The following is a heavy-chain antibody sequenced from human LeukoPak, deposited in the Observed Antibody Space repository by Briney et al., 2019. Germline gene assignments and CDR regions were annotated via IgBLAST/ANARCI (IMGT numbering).Heavy chain of an antibody. D-gene: IGHD3-22*01. CDR3: ATGPFGYDSSGYYHYYMDV. CDR2: FDPEDGET. J-gene: IGHJ6*03. V-gene: IGHV1-24*01. CDR1: GYTLTELS. Sequence: ASVKVSCKVSGYTLTELSMHWVRQAPGKGLEWMGGFDPEDGETIYAQKFQGRVTMTEDTSTDTAYMELSSLRSEDTAAYYCATGPFGYDSSGYYHYYMDVWGKGTTVTVSS.